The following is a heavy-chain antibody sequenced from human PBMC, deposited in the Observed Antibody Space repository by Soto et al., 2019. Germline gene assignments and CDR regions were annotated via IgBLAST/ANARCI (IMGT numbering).Heavy chain of an antibody. CDR3: TRDLNHDCGP. D-gene: IGHD2-21*01. J-gene: IGHJ5*02. Sequence: EVHLVESGGALVQPGGSLRLSCAASGFTFSDYWMTWVRQTPGKGLEGVANMNPDGSEQYYLDSVKGRFTISRDNAKNSLYLQMNNLRGEDTALYYCTRDLNHDCGPWGQGTQVLVSS. CDR2: MNPDGSEQ. CDR1: GFTFSDYW. V-gene: IGHV3-7*04.